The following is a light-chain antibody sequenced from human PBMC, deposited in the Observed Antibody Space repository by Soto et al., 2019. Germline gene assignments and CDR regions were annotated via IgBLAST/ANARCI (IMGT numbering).Light chain of an antibody. CDR3: QQRSDWPSLT. V-gene: IGKV3-11*01. Sequence: EIVLTQSPATLSLSPGERATLSCRASQSVSSYLAWYQQTPGQAPRLLIYDASNRATGIPARFSGSGSGTDFTLTISSLEPEDFAVYYCQQRSDWPSLTFGGGTKVELQ. J-gene: IGKJ4*01. CDR2: DAS. CDR1: QSVSSY.